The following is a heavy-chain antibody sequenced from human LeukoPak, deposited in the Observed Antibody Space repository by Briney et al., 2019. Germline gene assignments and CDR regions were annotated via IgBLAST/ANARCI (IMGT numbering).Heavy chain of an antibody. V-gene: IGHV3-7*01. CDR3: ARDIVVVPAHDAFDI. D-gene: IGHD2-2*01. CDR1: GFTFSSYW. CDR2: IKQDGSEK. J-gene: IGHJ3*02. Sequence: PGGSLRLSCAASGFTFSSYWMSWVRQAPGKGLEWVANIKQDGSEKYYVDSVKGRFTISRDNAKNSLYLQMNSLRAEDTAVYYCARDIVVVPAHDAFDIWGQGTMVTVSS.